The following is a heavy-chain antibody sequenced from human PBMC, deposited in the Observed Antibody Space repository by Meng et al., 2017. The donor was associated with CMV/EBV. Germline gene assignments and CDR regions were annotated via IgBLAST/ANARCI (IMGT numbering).Heavy chain of an antibody. Sequence: SVKVSCKASGGTFSSYAISWVRQAPGQGLEWMGGIIPIFGTANYAQKFQGRVTITTDESTSTAYMGLSSLRSEDTAVYYRASERRSPNWFDPWGQGTLVTVSS. CDR3: ASERRSPNWFDP. CDR2: IIPIFGTA. CDR1: GGTFSSYA. V-gene: IGHV1-69*05. J-gene: IGHJ5*02. D-gene: IGHD3-10*01.